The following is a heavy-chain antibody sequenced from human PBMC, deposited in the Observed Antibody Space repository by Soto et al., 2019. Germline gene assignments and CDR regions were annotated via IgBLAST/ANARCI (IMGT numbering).Heavy chain of an antibody. Sequence: GGSLRLSCAASGFTFSTYSMNWVRQAPGKGLEWVSYITSDSSNVHYADSVKGRFTISRDNAKNSLSLQMKTLRAEDTAVYYCARDLGVALATLTLDYWGQGTLVTVS. J-gene: IGHJ4*02. CDR1: GFTFSTYS. CDR2: ITSDSSNV. CDR3: ARDLGVALATLTLDY. D-gene: IGHD2-15*01. V-gene: IGHV3-21*01.